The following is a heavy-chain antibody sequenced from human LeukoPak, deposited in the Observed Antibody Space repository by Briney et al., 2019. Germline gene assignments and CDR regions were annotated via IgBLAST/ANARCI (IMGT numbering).Heavy chain of an antibody. V-gene: IGHV4-59*12. CDR3: ARDRPGGSSLDY. CDR2: IYYSGST. J-gene: IGHJ4*02. Sequence: PSETLSLTCTVSGGSISSYYWSWIRQPPGKGLEWIGYIYYSGSTNYNPSLKSRVTMSVDTSKNQFSLKLSSVTAADTAVYYCARDRPGGSSLDYWGQGTLVTVSS. D-gene: IGHD6-13*01. CDR1: GGSISSYY.